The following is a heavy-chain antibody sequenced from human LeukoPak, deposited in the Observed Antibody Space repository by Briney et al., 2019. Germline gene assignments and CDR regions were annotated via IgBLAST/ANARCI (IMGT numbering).Heavy chain of an antibody. J-gene: IGHJ4*02. V-gene: IGHV3-53*01. D-gene: IGHD6-19*01. Sequence: PGGSLRLSCAASGFTVSTNYMSWVRQAPGKVLEWVSLISSGGSTFYADSVKGRFTISRDNSKNTLYLQMNNLRAEDTAVYYCARDLGTAGRAFENWGQGSLVTVSS. CDR3: ARDLGTAGRAFEN. CDR2: ISSGGST. CDR1: GFTVSTNY.